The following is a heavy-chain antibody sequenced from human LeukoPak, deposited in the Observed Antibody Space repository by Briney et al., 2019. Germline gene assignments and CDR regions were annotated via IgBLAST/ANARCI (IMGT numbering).Heavy chain of an antibody. V-gene: IGHV3-30-3*01. D-gene: IGHD6-19*01. CDR3: ARDRHYTSGWLGDAFDI. CDR1: EFNLNNFT. J-gene: IGHJ3*02. Sequence: GRSLRLSCAASEFNLNNFTMHWVRQTPGKGLEWVALISSDGSNKYYAVSVKGRFTVSRDTSKNTLYLHMNNLRTEDTAVFFCARDRHYTSGWLGDAFDIWGQGTMVTVSS. CDR2: ISSDGSNK.